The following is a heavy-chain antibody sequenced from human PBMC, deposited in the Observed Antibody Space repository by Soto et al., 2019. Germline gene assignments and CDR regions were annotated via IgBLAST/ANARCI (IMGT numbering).Heavy chain of an antibody. V-gene: IGHV1-8*01. J-gene: IGHJ4*02. D-gene: IGHD3-16*02. CDR3: VRGRVMITFGVLIVIDY. CDR1: GYTFTSYD. Sequence: ASVKVSCKASGYTFTSYDINWVRQATGQGLEWMGWINPNTGYTDYAQKFQDRVTMTGNTSITTAYMELSSLRSEDTAVYYCVRGRVMITFGVLIVIDYWGQGSPVPVAS. CDR2: INPNTGYT.